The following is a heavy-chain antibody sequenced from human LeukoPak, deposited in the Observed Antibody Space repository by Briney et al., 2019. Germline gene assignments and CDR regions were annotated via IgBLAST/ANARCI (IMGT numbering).Heavy chain of an antibody. Sequence: SETLSLTCTVSGGSVSSGTYYWNWMRQPAGKGLERIGRIFPGGNTYFNPSLKSRVAISVDSSKNQFSLKLSSVTAADTAVYYCARDSGTTGEVKFDPWGQGTLVTVSS. CDR3: ARDSGTTGEVKFDP. D-gene: IGHD3-10*01. V-gene: IGHV4-61*02. CDR1: GGSVSSGTYY. CDR2: IFPGGNT. J-gene: IGHJ5*02.